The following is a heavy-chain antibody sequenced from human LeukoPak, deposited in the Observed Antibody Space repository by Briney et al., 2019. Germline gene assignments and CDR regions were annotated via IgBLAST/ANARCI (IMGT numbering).Heavy chain of an antibody. CDR1: GFTFSNYW. CDR2: INQDGSEN. V-gene: IGHV3-7*01. CDR3: RRVGAYYGSGSYSDY. D-gene: IGHD3-10*01. Sequence: PGGSLRLSCAASGFTFSNYWMSWVRQAPGKGLEWVANINQDGSENYYVDSVKGRFTISRDNAKKSLYLQMNSLRAEDTAVYYCRRVGAYYGSGSYSDYWGQGTLVTVSS. J-gene: IGHJ4*02.